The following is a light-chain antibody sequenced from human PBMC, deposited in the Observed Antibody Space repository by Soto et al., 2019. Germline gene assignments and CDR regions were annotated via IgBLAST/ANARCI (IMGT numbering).Light chain of an antibody. J-gene: IGKJ4*01. CDR2: KAS. V-gene: IGKV1-5*03. CDR1: QSISIW. Sequence: DIQMTQSPSTLSASVGDKVTITCRASQSISIWLAWYQQKPGKAPQLLIYKASNLENGVPSRFSGSGSGTEFTLTISSLQPDDVATYYCQEYNTHFGGGTKVEIK. CDR3: QEYNTH.